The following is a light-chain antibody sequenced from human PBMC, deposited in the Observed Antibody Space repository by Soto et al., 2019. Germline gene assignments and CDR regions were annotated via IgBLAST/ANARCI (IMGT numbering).Light chain of an antibody. CDR3: QQRADWPAT. CDR2: DAS. Sequence: EIVLTQSPATLSLSPGERAILSCRASQSVSTYLAWYQQKPGPAPRLLIFDASNRATGIPARFSGSGSGTDFTLTISSLEPEDFAVYYCQQRADWPATFGPGTKVDIK. V-gene: IGKV3-11*01. J-gene: IGKJ3*01. CDR1: QSVSTY.